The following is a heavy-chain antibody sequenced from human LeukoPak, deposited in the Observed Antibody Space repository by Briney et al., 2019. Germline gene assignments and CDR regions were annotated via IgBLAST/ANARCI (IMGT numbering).Heavy chain of an antibody. Sequence: GGSLRLSCAASGFTFSRYWMSWVRQVPGKGLEWVANIKEDAGEIYYVDSVKGRFTISRDNAKNSLYLQMNSLRAEDTAVYYCARAGRKSRGVDIVRKKETGYYYYMDVWGKGTTVIVSS. CDR2: IKEDAGEI. J-gene: IGHJ6*03. CDR3: ARAGRKSRGVDIVRKKETGYYYYMDV. V-gene: IGHV3-7*01. CDR1: GFTFSRYW. D-gene: IGHD2-15*01.